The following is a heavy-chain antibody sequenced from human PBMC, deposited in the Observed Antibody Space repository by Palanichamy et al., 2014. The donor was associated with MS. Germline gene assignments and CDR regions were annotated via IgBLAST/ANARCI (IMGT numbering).Heavy chain of an antibody. CDR3: AKVSLRGDEKTTNSIDY. V-gene: IGHV3-23*01. CDR2: VSYSGST. Sequence: EVQLLVGLGEGVGTSLGGPVRLSCAASGFTFSSYAMSWVRQAPGKGLEWVSVVSYSGSTYYADSVKGRFTISRDNSKNKLYLQMNSLRAEDTAVYYCAKVSLRGDEKTTNSIDYWGQGTLVTVSS. CDR1: GFTFSSYA. D-gene: IGHD1-14*01. J-gene: IGHJ4*02.